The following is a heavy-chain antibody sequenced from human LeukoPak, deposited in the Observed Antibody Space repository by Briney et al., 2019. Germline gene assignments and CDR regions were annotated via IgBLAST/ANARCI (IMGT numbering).Heavy chain of an antibody. Sequence: GGSLRLSCAVSGLTFNNYAMSWVRQAPGKGLEWVSGISGRGASKYYADSVKGRFTISRDNSKNTLYLQMNSLRAEDTAVYYCTTDPSTEGVWGQGTLVTVSS. CDR1: GLTFNNYA. V-gene: IGHV3-23*01. D-gene: IGHD4-17*01. CDR2: ISGRGASK. CDR3: TTDPSTEGV. J-gene: IGHJ4*02.